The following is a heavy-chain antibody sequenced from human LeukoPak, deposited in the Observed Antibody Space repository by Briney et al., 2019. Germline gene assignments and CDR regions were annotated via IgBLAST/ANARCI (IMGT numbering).Heavy chain of an antibody. CDR1: GFTFNNYA. V-gene: IGHV3-23*01. D-gene: IGHD3-22*01. CDR2: ISGSGGSA. CDR3: AKDRPYYYDSSGYRPAGDFDY. J-gene: IGHJ4*02. Sequence: GGSLRLSCAASGFTFNNYAMNWVRQAPGKGLEWVSAISGSGGSAYYADSVKGRFTISRDNSKNTLYLQMDSLRAEDTAVYYCAKDRPYYYDSSGYRPAGDFDYWGQGTLVTVSS.